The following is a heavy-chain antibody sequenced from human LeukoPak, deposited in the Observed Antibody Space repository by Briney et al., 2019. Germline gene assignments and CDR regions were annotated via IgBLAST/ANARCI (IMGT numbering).Heavy chain of an antibody. CDR2: INRSGTT. CDR3: ARAARPSAFYWFDA. V-gene: IGHV4-34*01. Sequence: SETLSLTCAVYGGSFSGYYWSWIRQPPGKGREWIGEINRSGTTNHNPSLKSRVTISVDTSKSQFSLKLSSVTAADTAVYYCARAARPSAFYWFDACSQATLVTVPS. D-gene: IGHD6-6*01. CDR1: GGSFSGYY. J-gene: IGHJ5*02.